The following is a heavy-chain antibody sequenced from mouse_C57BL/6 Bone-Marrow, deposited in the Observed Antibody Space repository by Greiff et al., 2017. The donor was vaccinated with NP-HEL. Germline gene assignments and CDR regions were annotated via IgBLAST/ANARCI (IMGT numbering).Heavy chain of an antibody. D-gene: IGHD1-1*01. V-gene: IGHV1-19*01. J-gene: IGHJ3*01. CDR1: GYTFTDYY. CDR3: AREAYYDGSSYRFAY. Sequence: EVQLQQSGPVLVKPGASVKMSCKASGYTFTDYYMNWVKQSHGKSLEWIGVINPYNGGTSYNQKFKGKATLTVAKSSSTAYMELNSLTSEDSAVYYGAREAYYDGSSYRFAYWGQGTLVTVSA. CDR2: INPYNGGT.